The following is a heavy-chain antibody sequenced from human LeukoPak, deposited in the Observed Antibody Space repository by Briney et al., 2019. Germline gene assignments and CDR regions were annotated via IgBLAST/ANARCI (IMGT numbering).Heavy chain of an antibody. J-gene: IGHJ3*02. CDR2: IYYSGRT. V-gene: IGHV4-59*01. Sequence: SETLSLTCTVSGGSISSNYWSWIRQPPGKGLEWIGYIYYSGRTNYNPSFKSRVTMSVDTSNNQFSLKLTSVTAADTAVYYCATPSSGSYNDAFDIWGQGTMVTVSS. D-gene: IGHD1-26*01. CDR3: ATPSSGSYNDAFDI. CDR1: GGSISSNY.